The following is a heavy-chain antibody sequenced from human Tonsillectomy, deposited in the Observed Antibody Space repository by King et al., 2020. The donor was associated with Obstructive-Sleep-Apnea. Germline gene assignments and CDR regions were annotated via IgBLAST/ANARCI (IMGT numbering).Heavy chain of an antibody. J-gene: IGHJ4*02. Sequence: VQLVESGGGLVQPGRSLRLSCSASGFTFGNYTMSWFRQAPGKGLEWLSFIRSYLYGGTIEDAASVKGRFTISRDDSKNIAYLQMNSLKTEDTAVYYCSRGGCSGGGNYFFDSWGQGTLVTVSS. D-gene: IGHD2-8*02. CDR3: SRGGCSGGGNYFFDS. CDR1: GFTFGNYT. V-gene: IGHV3-49*03. CDR2: IRSYLYGGTI.